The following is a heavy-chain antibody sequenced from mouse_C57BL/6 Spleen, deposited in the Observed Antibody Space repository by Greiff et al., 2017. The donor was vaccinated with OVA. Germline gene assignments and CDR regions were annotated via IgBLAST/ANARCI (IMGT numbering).Heavy chain of an antibody. J-gene: IGHJ4*01. V-gene: IGHV1-62-2*01. CDR3: ARHEERDYLYYAMDY. D-gene: IGHD2-4*01. CDR1: GYTFTEYT. CDR2: FYPGSGSI. Sequence: VKLQQSGAELVKPGASVKLSCKASGYTFTEYTIHWVKQRSGQGLEWIGWFYPGSGSIKYNEKFKDKATLTADKYSSTVYMELSRLTSEDAAVYFCARHEERDYLYYAMDYWGQGTSVTVSS.